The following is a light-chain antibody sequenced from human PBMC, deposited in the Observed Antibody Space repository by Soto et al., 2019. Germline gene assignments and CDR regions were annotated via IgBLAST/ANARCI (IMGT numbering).Light chain of an antibody. V-gene: IGKV3-11*01. CDR2: DAS. Sequence: ETVLTQSPATLSLSPGERATLSCRASQSVSNSLVWYQQKPGQAPRVLIYDASNRATGIPARFSGSGSGTDFTLTIDSLAPEDSAVYYCQQRSNWPPYTFGQGTKVEIK. CDR3: QQRSNWPPYT. CDR1: QSVSNS. J-gene: IGKJ2*01.